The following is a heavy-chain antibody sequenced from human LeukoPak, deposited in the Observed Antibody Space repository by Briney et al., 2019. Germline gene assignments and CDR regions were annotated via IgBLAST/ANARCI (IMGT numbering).Heavy chain of an antibody. Sequence: PSETLSLTCTVSGDSISRSTYYWAWIRQPPGKGLEWIGSVYYGRSPYFNPSLESRTTISVDTSKNHFSLKMSSVTAADTAVYYCARSSGTGTFSYWGQGTLVTVSS. J-gene: IGHJ4*02. CDR2: VYYGRSP. CDR3: ARSSGTGTFSY. CDR1: GDSISRSTYY. D-gene: IGHD6-25*01. V-gene: IGHV4-39*02.